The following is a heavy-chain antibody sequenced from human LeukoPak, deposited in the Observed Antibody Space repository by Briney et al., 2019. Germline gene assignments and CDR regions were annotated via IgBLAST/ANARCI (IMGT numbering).Heavy chain of an antibody. J-gene: IGHJ4*02. CDR2: ISGSGGST. V-gene: IGHV3-23*01. D-gene: IGHD3-3*01. CDR3: AKAVLEWLSASYYFDY. Sequence: GGSLRLSCAASGFTFSSYAMSWVRQAPGKGLEWVSAISGSGGSTYYADSVKGRFTTSRDNSKNTLYLQMNSLRAEDTAVYYCAKAVLEWLSASYYFDYWGQGTLVTVSS. CDR1: GFTFSSYA.